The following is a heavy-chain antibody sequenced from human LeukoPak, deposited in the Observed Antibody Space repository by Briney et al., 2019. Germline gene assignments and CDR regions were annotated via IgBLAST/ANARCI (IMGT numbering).Heavy chain of an antibody. J-gene: IGHJ4*02. CDR3: ARGDGGGATEFDY. CDR2: IIPIFGIA. CDR1: GGTFSSYA. V-gene: IGHV1-69*04. D-gene: IGHD1-26*01. Sequence: GASVKVSCKASGGTFSSYAISWVRQAPGQGLEWMGRIIPIFGIANYAQKLQGSVTITADKSTSTAYMELSSLRSEDTAVYYCARGDGGGATEFDYWGQGTLVTVSS.